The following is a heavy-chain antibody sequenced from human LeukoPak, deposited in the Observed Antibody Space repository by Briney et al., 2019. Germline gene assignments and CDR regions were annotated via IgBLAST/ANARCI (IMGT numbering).Heavy chain of an antibody. CDR2: IYYSGST. CDR3: ARQGYSSTDAFDI. V-gene: IGHV4-59*01. Sequence: PSGTLSLTCTVSGGSISSYYWSWIRQPPGKGLEWIGYIYYSGSTNYNPSLKSRVTISVDTSKNQFSLKLSSVTSADTAVYYCARQGYSSTDAFDIWGQGTMVTVSS. J-gene: IGHJ3*02. CDR1: GGSISSYY. D-gene: IGHD6-13*01.